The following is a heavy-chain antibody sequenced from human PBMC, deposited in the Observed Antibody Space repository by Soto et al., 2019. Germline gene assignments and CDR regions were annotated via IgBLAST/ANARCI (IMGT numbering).Heavy chain of an antibody. V-gene: IGHV4-34*01. Sequence: SETLSLTCAVYGGSFSGYYWSWIRQPPGRGLEWIGEINHSGSTNYNPSLKSRVTISVDTSKNQFSLKLSSVTAADTAVYYCASGGVVPAAVYYYGMDVWGQGTTVTVSS. CDR2: INHSGST. CDR1: GGSFSGYY. J-gene: IGHJ6*02. CDR3: ASGGVVPAAVYYYGMDV. D-gene: IGHD2-2*01.